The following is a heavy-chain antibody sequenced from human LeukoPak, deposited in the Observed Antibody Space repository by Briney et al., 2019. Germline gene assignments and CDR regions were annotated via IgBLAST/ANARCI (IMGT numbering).Heavy chain of an antibody. CDR1: RGTFSSYA. CDR2: IIPIFGTA. Sequence: SVKVSCKASRGTFSSYAISWVRQAPGQGLEWMGGIIPIFGTANYAQKFQGRVTITTDESTSTAYMELSSLRSEDTAVYYCARDLNYYDSSGYLLGLDYWGQGTLVTVSS. CDR3: ARDLNYYDSSGYLLGLDY. D-gene: IGHD3-22*01. J-gene: IGHJ4*02. V-gene: IGHV1-69*05.